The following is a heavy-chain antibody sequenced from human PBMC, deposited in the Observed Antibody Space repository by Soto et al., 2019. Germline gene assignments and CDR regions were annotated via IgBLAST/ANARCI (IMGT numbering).Heavy chain of an antibody. V-gene: IGHV4-34*01. CDR2: INHSGST. D-gene: IGHD4-17*01. J-gene: IGHJ4*02. CDR3: ARDHYGDYVGFDY. Sequence: AETLSLTCAVYGGSFVGYYCIFIRHPPGKGLEWIGEINHSGSTNYNPSLKSRVTISVDTSKNQFSLKLSSVTAADTAVYYCARDHYGDYVGFDYWGQGTLVTVSS. CDR1: GGSFVGYY.